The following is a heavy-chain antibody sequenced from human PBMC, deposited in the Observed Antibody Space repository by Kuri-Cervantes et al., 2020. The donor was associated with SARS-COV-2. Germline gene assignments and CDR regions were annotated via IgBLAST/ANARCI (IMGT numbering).Heavy chain of an antibody. V-gene: IGHV3-21*04. CDR1: GFTFSSYS. J-gene: IGHJ6*03. D-gene: IGHD2-2*01. Sequence: GGSLRPSCAASGFTFSSYSMNWVRQAPGKGLEWVSSISSSSSYIYYADLVKGRFTISRDNSKSTLNLQMISLRAEDTAVYYCAKKGVGSSTSTVYYYYYMDVWGKGTTVTVSS. CDR2: ISSSSSYI. CDR3: AKKGVGSSTSTVYYYYYMDV.